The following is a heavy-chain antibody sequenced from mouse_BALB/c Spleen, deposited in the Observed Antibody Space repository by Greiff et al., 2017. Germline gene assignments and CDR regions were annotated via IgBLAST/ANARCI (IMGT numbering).Heavy chain of an antibody. CDR1: GFTFSSYT. J-gene: IGHJ4*01. CDR2: ISSGGGNT. Sequence: EVQGVESGGGLVKPGGSLKLSCAASGFTFSSYTMSWVRQIPEKRLEWVATISSGGGNTYYPDSVKGRFTISRDNAKNNLYLQMSSLRSEDTALYYCASHRYDGAMDYWGQGTSVTVSS. CDR3: ASHRYDGAMDY. D-gene: IGHD2-14*01. V-gene: IGHV5-9*03.